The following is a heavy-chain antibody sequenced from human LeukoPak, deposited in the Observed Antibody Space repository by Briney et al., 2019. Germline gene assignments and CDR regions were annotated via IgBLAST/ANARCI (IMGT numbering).Heavy chain of an antibody. CDR1: RFTFSNYW. CDR3: ARSSRELGGYAPWELMPPFDY. V-gene: IGHV3-7*01. D-gene: IGHD1-7*01. J-gene: IGHJ4*02. CDR2: IKKDGGEK. Sequence: GGSLRLSCVASRFTFSNYWMTWVRQAPGKGLERVANIKKDGGEKYYMESVKGRFTISRDNAKNSLYLQMNSLRAEDTAVYYCARSSRELGGYAPWELMPPFDYWGQGTLVTVSS.